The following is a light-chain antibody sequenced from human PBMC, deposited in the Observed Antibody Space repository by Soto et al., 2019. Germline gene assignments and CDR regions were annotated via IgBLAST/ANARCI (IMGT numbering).Light chain of an antibody. CDR2: DAS. CDR1: QSVSNY. V-gene: IGKV3-11*01. Sequence: EIVLTQSPATLSLSPGERATPSCRASQSVSNYLAWYQQKPGQAPRLLIYDASNRATAIPDRFSGSGSGTDFTLTISSLEPEDFAVYYCLQRSNWPRTFGQGTKLEIK. CDR3: LQRSNWPRT. J-gene: IGKJ2*01.